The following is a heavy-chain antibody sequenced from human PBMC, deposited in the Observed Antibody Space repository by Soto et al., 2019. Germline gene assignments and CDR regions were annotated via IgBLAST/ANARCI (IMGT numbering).Heavy chain of an antibody. V-gene: IGHV3-48*04. CDR2: ISSSSSSI. D-gene: IGHD3-22*01. J-gene: IGHJ4*02. CDR3: ARVVGTTGLDY. Sequence: SGGSLRLSCAASGFTFSSYSMKWVRQASGKGLEWLSYISSSSSSIYYADSVKGRFTISRDNAKNSLYLQMNSLRAEDTAVYYCARVVGTTGLDYWGQGTLVTVSS. CDR1: GFTFSSYS.